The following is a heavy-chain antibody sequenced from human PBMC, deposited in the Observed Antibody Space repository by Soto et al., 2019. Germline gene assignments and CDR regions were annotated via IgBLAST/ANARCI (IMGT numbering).Heavy chain of an antibody. CDR3: ARAYMTTVVTENWFDP. CDR2: IGTAGDT. V-gene: IGHV3-13*01. CDR1: GFTFSSYD. Sequence: GGSLRLSCAASGFTFSSYDMHWVRQATGKGLEWVSAIGTAGDTYYPGSVKGRFTISRENAKNSLYLQMNSLRAEDTAVYYCARAYMTTVVTENWFDPWGQGTLVTVSS. D-gene: IGHD4-17*01. J-gene: IGHJ5*02.